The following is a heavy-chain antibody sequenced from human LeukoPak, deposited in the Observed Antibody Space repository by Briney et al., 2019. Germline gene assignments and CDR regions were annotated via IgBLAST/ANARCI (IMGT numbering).Heavy chain of an antibody. CDR3: AKDGPGAANFDY. Sequence: GGSLRLSCAASGFTFSDYYMSWIRQAPGKGLEWVSYISSSGSTIYYADSVKGRFTISRDNSKNTLYLQMNSLRAEDTAVYYCAKDGPGAANFDYWGQGTLVTVSS. V-gene: IGHV3-11*04. J-gene: IGHJ4*02. D-gene: IGHD1-26*01. CDR1: GFTFSDYY. CDR2: ISSSGSTI.